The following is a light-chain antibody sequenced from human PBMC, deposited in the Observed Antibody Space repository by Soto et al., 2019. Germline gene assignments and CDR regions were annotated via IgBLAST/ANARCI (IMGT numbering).Light chain of an antibody. J-gene: IGKJ1*01. V-gene: IGKV1-39*01. CDR2: AAS. CDR3: QQSYSTPWT. Sequence: DIQMTQSPSSLSASVGDRVTITCRASQSISSYLNWYQQKPGKAPKLLIYAASSLQSGVPSRFSGSGSGTDFTLTISSLQPEDFATYYCQQSYSTPWTFGQWTKVEI. CDR1: QSISSY.